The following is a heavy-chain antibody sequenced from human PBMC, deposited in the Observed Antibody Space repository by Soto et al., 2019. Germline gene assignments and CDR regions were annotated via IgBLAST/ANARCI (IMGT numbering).Heavy chain of an antibody. CDR1: GYTFINYA. CDR3: ARGSGRYYIDYYGMDV. CDR2: INAGNGNT. J-gene: IGHJ6*02. V-gene: IGHV1-3*01. Sequence: GASVKVSCKASGYTFINYAMHWVRQAPGQRLEWMGWINAGNGNTKYSQKFQGRVTFTSDTSASTAHVELSSLRSEDTAVYYCARGSGRYYIDYYGMDVWGQGTTVTVSS. D-gene: IGHD1-26*01.